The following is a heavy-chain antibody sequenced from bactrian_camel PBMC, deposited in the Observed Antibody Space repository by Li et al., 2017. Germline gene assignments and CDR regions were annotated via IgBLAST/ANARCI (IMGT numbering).Heavy chain of an antibody. CDR1: ESRSSNHC. V-gene: IGHV3S53*01. J-gene: IGHJ6*01. CDR3: AQGPYFDYVDPRNRQCWYYRTPDFGY. CDR2: LDTDGKT. D-gene: IGHD3*01. Sequence: HVQLVESGGGSVQTGGSLRLSCVASESRSSNHCMGWFRQTPGKSREGVAALDTDGKTSYAGSVIGRFTISKDSAKNTLYLEMNSLKPEDTAMYYCAQGPYFDYVDPRNRQCWYYRTPDFGYRGQGTQVTVS.